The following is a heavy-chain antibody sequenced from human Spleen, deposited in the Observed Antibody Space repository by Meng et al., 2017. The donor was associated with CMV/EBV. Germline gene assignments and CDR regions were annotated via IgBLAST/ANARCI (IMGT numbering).Heavy chain of an antibody. D-gene: IGHD1-1*01. J-gene: IGHJ4*02. CDR1: GYTFTGHY. Sequence: VSCKASGYTFTGHYIHWVRQAPGQGLEWMGWINPDSGGTNYAQKFQDRVTMTRDTSITTAYMELSRLRSDDTAMYYCARDRGRTSDYWGQGTLVTVSS. CDR3: ARDRGRTSDY. V-gene: IGHV1-2*02. CDR2: INPDSGGT.